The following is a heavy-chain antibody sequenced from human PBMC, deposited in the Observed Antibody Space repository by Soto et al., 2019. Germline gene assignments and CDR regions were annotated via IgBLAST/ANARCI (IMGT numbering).Heavy chain of an antibody. J-gene: IGHJ6*02. CDR2: ISAYNGNT. D-gene: IGHD3-10*01. V-gene: IGHV1-18*01. CDR3: ARDPERVLWFGELLSGMDV. Sequence: QVQLVQSGAEVKKPGASVKVSCKASGYTFTSYGISWVRQAPGQGLEWMGWISAYNGNTNYAQKLQGRVTMTTDTSTSTAYMELRSLRSDDTAVYYCARDPERVLWFGELLSGMDVWGQGTTVTVSS. CDR1: GYTFTSYG.